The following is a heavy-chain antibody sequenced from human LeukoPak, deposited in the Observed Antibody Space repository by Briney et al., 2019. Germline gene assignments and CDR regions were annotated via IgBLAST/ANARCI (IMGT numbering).Heavy chain of an antibody. CDR1: GXSFSIFC. CDR2: IYPYDSNI. Sequence: GESLKISFKGSGXSFSIFCNGWVRQMPGKGLEWMGIIYPYDSNIRYSPSFQGQVTISADESINTAYLQWNSLKASDTATYYCARGVVGSFDHWGQGTLVTVSS. D-gene: IGHD1-26*01. CDR3: ARGVVGSFDH. J-gene: IGHJ4*02. V-gene: IGHV5-51*01.